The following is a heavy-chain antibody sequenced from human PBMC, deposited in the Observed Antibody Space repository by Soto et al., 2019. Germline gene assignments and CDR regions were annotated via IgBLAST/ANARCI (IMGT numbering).Heavy chain of an antibody. Sequence: GASVKLCSKARGYTIACCYRRSLRHATRQGLEWMGWINPNSGGTTYAQKFQDRVTIARDTSANTAFMELSSLRSEDTAVYYCARGSAAAGPYYFDYWPQGTLVTVSS. D-gene: IGHD6-13*01. CDR1: GYTIACCY. CDR2: INPNSGGT. J-gene: IGHJ4*02. CDR3: ARGSAAAGPYYFDY. V-gene: IGHV1-2*02.